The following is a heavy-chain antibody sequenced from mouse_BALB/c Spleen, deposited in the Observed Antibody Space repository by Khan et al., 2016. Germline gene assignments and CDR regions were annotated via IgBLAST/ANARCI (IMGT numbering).Heavy chain of an antibody. V-gene: IGHV2-6-7*01. CDR3: ASYYDYDGGFAY. D-gene: IGHD2-4*01. J-gene: IGHJ3*01. CDR1: DFSLTGFS. CDR2: IWGDGST. Sequence: VQLQESGPGLVAPSQSLSITCTVSDFSLTGFSVNWVRQPPGKGLEWLGVIWGDGSTDYNSALKSRLSFSKDDSKSQVFLKMSSLHTDDTARYFCASYYDYDGGFAYWGQGTLVTVSA.